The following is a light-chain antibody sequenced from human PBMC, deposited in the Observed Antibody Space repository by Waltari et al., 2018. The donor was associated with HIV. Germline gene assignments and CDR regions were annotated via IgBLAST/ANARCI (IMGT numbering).Light chain of an antibody. Sequence: QSALTQPASVSGSPGQSITISCTATSSDLDNFKSVSWSQHHPGKAPKVIIYEFSNRPAGVSYRFSGSKSGHTASLTISGLQAEDEADYFCMSYISSATPEFGGGTKLTVL. J-gene: IGLJ3*02. CDR2: EFS. V-gene: IGLV2-14*01. CDR1: SSDLDNFKS. CDR3: MSYISSATPE.